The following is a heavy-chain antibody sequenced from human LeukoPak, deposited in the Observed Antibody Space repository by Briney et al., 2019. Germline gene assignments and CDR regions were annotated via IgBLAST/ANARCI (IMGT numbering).Heavy chain of an antibody. D-gene: IGHD2-15*01. CDR2: IKQDGSEK. CDR3: ARGGRISKYYFDY. CDR1: GFTFSSYW. V-gene: IGHV3-7*01. Sequence: PGGSLRLPCAASGFTFSSYWMSWVRQAPGKGLEWVANIKQDGSEKYYVDSVKGRFTISRDNAKNSLYLQMNSLRAEDTAVYYCARGGRISKYYFDYWGQGTLVTVSS. J-gene: IGHJ4*02.